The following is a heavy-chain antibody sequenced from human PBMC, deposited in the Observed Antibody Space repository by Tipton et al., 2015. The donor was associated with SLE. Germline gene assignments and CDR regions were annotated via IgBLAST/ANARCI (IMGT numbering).Heavy chain of an antibody. J-gene: IGHJ4*02. V-gene: IGHV3-9*01. CDR2: ITWNSDKT. D-gene: IGHD3-10*01. CDR1: GFTFDDYA. CDR3: AKEIGAHYGSGTPYRFDY. Sequence: SLRLSCAASGFTFDDYAMHWVRQPPGKGLEWVAGITWNSDKTEYADSVKGRFTISRDNAKNSLSLQMSSLRAEDTAFYYCAKEIGAHYGSGTPYRFDYWGRGALVTVSS.